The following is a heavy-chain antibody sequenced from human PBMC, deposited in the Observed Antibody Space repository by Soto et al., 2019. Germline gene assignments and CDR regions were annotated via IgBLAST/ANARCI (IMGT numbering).Heavy chain of an antibody. CDR1: GFIFSIYG. J-gene: IGHJ4*02. D-gene: IGHD3-10*01. Sequence: GGSLRLSCAASGFIFSIYGLNWVRQAPGKGLEWVSSISAGGGRTYYADSVKGRFTISRDDSKNMLFLQINNLRAEDTAIYYCAKDPIAEMVAIEYFDCWGQGTLVTVSS. CDR2: ISAGGGRT. V-gene: IGHV3-23*01. CDR3: AKDPIAEMVAIEYFDC.